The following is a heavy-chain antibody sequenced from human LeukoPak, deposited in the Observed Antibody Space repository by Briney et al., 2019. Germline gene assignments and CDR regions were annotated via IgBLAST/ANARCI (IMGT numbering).Heavy chain of an antibody. V-gene: IGHV3-30*02. D-gene: IGHD6-13*01. Sequence: PGGSLRLSCAASGFTFSSYGMHWARQAPGKGLEWVAFIRYDGSNKYYADSVKGRFTISRDNSKNTLYLQMNSLRAEDTAVYYCAKRRTDSSSWYYFDYWGQGTLVTVSS. CDR3: AKRRTDSSSWYYFDY. J-gene: IGHJ4*02. CDR1: GFTFSSYG. CDR2: IRYDGSNK.